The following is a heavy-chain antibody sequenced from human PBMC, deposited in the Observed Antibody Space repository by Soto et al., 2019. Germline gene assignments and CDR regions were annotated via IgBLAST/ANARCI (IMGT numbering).Heavy chain of an antibody. V-gene: IGHV4-34*01. D-gene: IGHD6-19*01. CDR1: GGSFSGYD. CDR3: ARGLIKGSHYSGGWYYFDS. J-gene: IGHJ4*02. Sequence: SETLSLTCAVYGGSFSGYDWSWLRQPPGKGLEWIGEINHSGSTNYNPSLKSRVTISVHTSNSQFSLELSSVTAADTAVYYCARGLIKGSHYSGGWYYFDSWGQGTQVTVSP. CDR2: INHSGST.